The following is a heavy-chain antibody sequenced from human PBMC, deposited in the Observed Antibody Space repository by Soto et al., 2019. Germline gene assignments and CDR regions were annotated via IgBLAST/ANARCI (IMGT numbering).Heavy chain of an antibody. CDR3: TRDYSLKNYDFWSGYYTGDAFDI. V-gene: IGHV3-49*04. Sequence: SLRLSCTASGFTFGDYAMSWVRQAPGKGLEWVGFIRSKAYGGTTEYAASVKGRFTISRDDSKSIAYLQMNSLKTEDTAAYYCTRDYSLKNYDFWSGYYTGDAFDIWGQGTMVTVSS. CDR1: GFTFGDYA. CDR2: IRSKAYGGTT. D-gene: IGHD3-3*01. J-gene: IGHJ3*02.